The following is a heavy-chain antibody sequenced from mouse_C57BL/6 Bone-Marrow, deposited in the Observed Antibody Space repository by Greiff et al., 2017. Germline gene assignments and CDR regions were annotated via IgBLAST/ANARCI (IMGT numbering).Heavy chain of an antibody. D-gene: IGHD2-3*01. Sequence: VQLQQSGPELVKPGASVKIPCKASGYTFTDYNMDWVKQSHGKSLEWIGDINPNNGGTIYNQKFKGKATLTVDTSSSTAYLELRSLTSEDTAVYYCARGDGYYVWFAYWGQGTLVTVSA. V-gene: IGHV1-18*01. CDR1: GYTFTDYN. J-gene: IGHJ3*01. CDR3: ARGDGYYVWFAY. CDR2: INPNNGGT.